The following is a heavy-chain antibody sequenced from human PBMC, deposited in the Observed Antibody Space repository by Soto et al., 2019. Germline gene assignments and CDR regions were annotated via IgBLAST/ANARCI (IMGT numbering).Heavy chain of an antibody. J-gene: IGHJ6*03. CDR2: IRSKAYGGTT. D-gene: IGHD6-6*01. CDR1: GFTFGDYA. V-gene: IGHV3-49*04. Sequence: GGSLRLSCTASGFTFGDYAMSWVRQAPGKGLEWVGFIRSKAYGGTTEYAASVKGRFTISRDDSKSIAYLQMNSLKTEDTAVYYCTRDGDGGIAARPYYYYYMDVWGKGTTVTVSS. CDR3: TRDGDGGIAARPYYYYYMDV.